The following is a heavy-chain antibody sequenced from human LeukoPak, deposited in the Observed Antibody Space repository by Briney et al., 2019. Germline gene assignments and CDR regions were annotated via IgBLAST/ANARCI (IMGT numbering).Heavy chain of an antibody. D-gene: IGHD5-12*01. CDR2: IYPRDSNT. J-gene: IGHJ4*02. CDR3: ARLPGIVATIERYFDY. Sequence: GESLKISCKGSGYGSGYSFTSHWIAWVRQMPGKGLEWMEIIYPRDSNTIYSPFFQGQVTISVDTSINPAYLQWISLKASDTAMYYCARLPGIVATIERYFDYWGQGTLVTVSS. CDR1: GYSFTSHW. V-gene: IGHV5-51*01.